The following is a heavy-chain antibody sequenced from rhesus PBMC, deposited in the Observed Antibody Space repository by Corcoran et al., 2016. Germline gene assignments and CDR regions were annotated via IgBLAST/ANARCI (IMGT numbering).Heavy chain of an antibody. CDR1: GGSVSGYW. Sequence: QVQLQQWGEGLVKPSETLSLTCAVYGGSVSGYWWGWIRQPPGTGLEWIGRIRSGATTNPNPSLKCRVTISIATSKNQFSLKLSSVTAADSAVYYCARQTNTGGSLDVWGRGVLVTVSS. J-gene: IGHJ5-2*02. D-gene: IGHD1-1*01. CDR3: ARQTNTGGSLDV. V-gene: IGHV4-73*01. CDR2: IRSGATT.